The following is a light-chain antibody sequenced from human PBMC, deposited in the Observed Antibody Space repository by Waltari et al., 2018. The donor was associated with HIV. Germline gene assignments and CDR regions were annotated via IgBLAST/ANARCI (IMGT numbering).Light chain of an antibody. CDR1: QSISSC. Sequence: IQMTHSPSSASASVADRVTITCRASQSISSCFAWYQQNPGKAPDRLIYKASNLESGVPSRVIGSGAETEFTLTISSLQPDDFATYYCQKYNNYAGTFGGGTKVEIK. V-gene: IGKV1-5*03. CDR2: KAS. CDR3: QKYNNYAGT. J-gene: IGKJ4*01.